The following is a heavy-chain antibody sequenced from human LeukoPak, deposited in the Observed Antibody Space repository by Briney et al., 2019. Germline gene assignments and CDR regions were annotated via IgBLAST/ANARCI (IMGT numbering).Heavy chain of an antibody. V-gene: IGHV4-4*02. CDR1: GGSISSSNW. D-gene: IGHD2-2*02. Sequence: PSGTLSLTCAVSGGSISSSNWWSWVRQPPGKGLEWIGEIYHSGTTNYNPSLKSRVTMSVDKSKNQFSLKLSSVTAAGTAVYYCASRTGYCSSTSCYSFDSWGQGTLVTVSS. J-gene: IGHJ4*02. CDR2: IYHSGTT. CDR3: ASRTGYCSSTSCYSFDS.